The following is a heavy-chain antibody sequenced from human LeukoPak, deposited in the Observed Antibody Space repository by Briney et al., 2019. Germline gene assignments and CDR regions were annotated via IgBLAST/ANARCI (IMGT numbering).Heavy chain of an antibody. CDR2: INPTGGST. D-gene: IGHD3-3*01. CDR3: ARGRAYYDFWSGYGWFDP. CDR1: GYTFTGYY. V-gene: IGHV1-8*03. Sequence: ASVKVSCKASGYTFTGYYMHWVRQAPGQGLEWMGLINPTGGSTGYAQKFQGRVTITRNTSISTAYMGLSSLRSEDTAVYYCARGRAYYDFWSGYGWFDPWGQGTLVTVSS. J-gene: IGHJ5*02.